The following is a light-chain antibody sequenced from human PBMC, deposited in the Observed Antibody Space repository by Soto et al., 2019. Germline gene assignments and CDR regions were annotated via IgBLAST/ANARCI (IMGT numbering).Light chain of an antibody. CDR3: QQRDNRPYT. V-gene: IGKV3-11*01. CDR2: HAS. Sequence: EIVLTQSPATLSLSPGERATLSCRASQSVSTYVAWYQQKPGQAPRLVLYHASNRATGIPARFSGSGSETDFTLTFSSLEPEDFAVYYCQQRDNRPYTFGQGTRLEI. J-gene: IGKJ2*01. CDR1: QSVSTY.